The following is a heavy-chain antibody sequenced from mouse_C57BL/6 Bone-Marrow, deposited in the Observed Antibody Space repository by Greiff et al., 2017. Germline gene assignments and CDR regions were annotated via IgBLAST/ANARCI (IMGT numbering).Heavy chain of an antibody. CDR2: ISNGGGST. CDR3: ARHGPYYGSSYGFAY. CDR1: GFTFSDYY. D-gene: IGHD1-1*01. J-gene: IGHJ3*01. V-gene: IGHV5-12*01. Sequence: EVKLMESGGGLVQPGGSLKLSCAASGFTFSDYYMYWVRQTPEKRLEWVAYISNGGGSTYYPDTVKGRFTISRDNAKNTLYLQMSRLKSEDTAMYYGARHGPYYGSSYGFAYWGQGTLVTVSA.